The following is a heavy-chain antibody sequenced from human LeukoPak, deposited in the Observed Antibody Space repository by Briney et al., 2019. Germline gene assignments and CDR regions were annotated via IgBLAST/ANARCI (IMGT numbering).Heavy chain of an antibody. V-gene: IGHV3-33*01. J-gene: IGHJ4*02. D-gene: IGHD3-22*01. Sequence: GRSLRLSCAASGFTFSSYGIHWVRQAPGKGLEWVAVIWYDGSNKYYADSVKGRFTISRDNSKNTLYLQMKSLRAEDTALYYCARELSPVVKYYFEYWGQGTLVTVSP. CDR2: IWYDGSNK. CDR1: GFTFSSYG. CDR3: ARELSPVVKYYFEY.